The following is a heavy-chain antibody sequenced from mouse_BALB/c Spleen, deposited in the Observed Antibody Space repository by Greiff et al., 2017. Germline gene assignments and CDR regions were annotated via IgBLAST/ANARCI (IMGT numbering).Heavy chain of an antibody. Sequence: VQLQQSGAELAKPGASVKMSCKASGYTFTSYWMHWVKQRPGQGLEWIGYINPSTGYTEYNQKFKDKATLTADKSSSTAYMQLSSLTSEDSAVYYCARSGSYVRFDYWGQGTTLTVSS. J-gene: IGHJ2*01. CDR3: ARSGSYVRFDY. CDR2: INPSTGYT. V-gene: IGHV1-7*01. D-gene: IGHD3-1*01. CDR1: GYTFTSYW.